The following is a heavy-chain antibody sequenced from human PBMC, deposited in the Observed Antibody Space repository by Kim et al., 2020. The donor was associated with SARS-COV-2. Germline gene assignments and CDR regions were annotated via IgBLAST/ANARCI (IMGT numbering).Heavy chain of an antibody. Sequence: GSANYAPSLHGRVTIAVDKSKNQVLLRMASVTAADTAVYYCARGGGYFFDYWGQGTLVSVSS. CDR2: GSA. CDR3: ARGGGYFFDY. V-gene: IGHV4-4*02. D-gene: IGHD5-12*01. J-gene: IGHJ4*02.